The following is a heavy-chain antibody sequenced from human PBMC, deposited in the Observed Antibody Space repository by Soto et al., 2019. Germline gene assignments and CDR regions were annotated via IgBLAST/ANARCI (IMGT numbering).Heavy chain of an antibody. Sequence: SETLSLTCAVSGYSISSDYYWGWIRQTPGEGLEWIGSFYYSGSTNYNPSLKSRVTISVDTSKNQFSLKLSSVTAADTAVYYCARVGYYYYYGMDVWGQGTTVTVSS. J-gene: IGHJ6*02. CDR1: GYSISSDYY. D-gene: IGHD1-26*01. CDR2: FYYSGST. CDR3: ARVGYYYYYGMDV. V-gene: IGHV4-38-2*01.